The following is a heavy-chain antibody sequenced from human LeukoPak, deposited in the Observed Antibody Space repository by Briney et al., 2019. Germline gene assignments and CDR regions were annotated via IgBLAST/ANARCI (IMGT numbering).Heavy chain of an antibody. CDR3: ARTDCGGDCYHDTRYIAFDY. CDR1: GGSISSGGYY. D-gene: IGHD2-21*02. V-gene: IGHV4-31*03. J-gene: IGHJ4*02. CDR2: IYYSGST. Sequence: NPSETLSLTCTVSGGSISSGGYYWSWIRQHPGKGLEWIGYIYYSGSTYYNPSLKSRVTISVDTSKNQFSLKLSSVTAADTAVYYCARTDCGGDCYHDTRYIAFDYWGQGTLVTVSS.